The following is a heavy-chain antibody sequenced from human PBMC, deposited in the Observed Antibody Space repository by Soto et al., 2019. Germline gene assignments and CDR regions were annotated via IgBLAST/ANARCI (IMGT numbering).Heavy chain of an antibody. CDR3: VRDRGGDCPDDSCYFGADY. CDR2: IWYDGSNT. Sequence: HPGGSLRLSCAASGFIFSSFGMHWVRQAPGKGLEWVAHIWYDGSNTYYADSVKGRFTISRDNSRNTLYLQMNSLRAEDTAVYHCVRDRGGDCPDDSCYFGADYWGRGTPVTVSS. CDR1: GFIFSSFG. J-gene: IGHJ4*02. D-gene: IGHD2-2*01. V-gene: IGHV3-33*01.